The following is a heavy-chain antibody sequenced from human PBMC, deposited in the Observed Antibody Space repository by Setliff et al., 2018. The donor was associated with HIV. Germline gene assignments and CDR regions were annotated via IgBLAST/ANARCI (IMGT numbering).Heavy chain of an antibody. D-gene: IGHD3-10*01. CDR2: TNPNSGGT. J-gene: IGHJ6*02. V-gene: IGHV1-2*05. CDR1: GYTFTGYY. Sequence: ASVKVSCKASGYTFTGYYMHWVRQAPGQGLEWMGRTNPNSGGTNYAQKFQGRVTMTRDTSISTAYMELSGLRSDDTVVYYCARAPLYGSGSYPYYGMDVWGQGATVTSP. CDR3: ARAPLYGSGSYPYYGMDV.